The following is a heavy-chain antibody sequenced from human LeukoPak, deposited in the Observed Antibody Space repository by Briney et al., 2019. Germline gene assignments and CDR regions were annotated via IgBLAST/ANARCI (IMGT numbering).Heavy chain of an antibody. CDR2: IYTSGST. CDR1: GGSISSYY. D-gene: IGHD2-2*01. J-gene: IGHJ6*03. CDR3: ARDGKSGYCSSTSCPRGYYYYYYMDV. V-gene: IGHV4-4*07. Sequence: SETLSLTCTVSGGSISSYYWSWIRQPAGKGLEWIGRIYTSGSTNYNPSLKSRVTMSVDTSKNQFSLKLSSVTAADTAVYYCARDGKSGYCSSTSCPRGYYYYYYMDVWGKGTTVTVSS.